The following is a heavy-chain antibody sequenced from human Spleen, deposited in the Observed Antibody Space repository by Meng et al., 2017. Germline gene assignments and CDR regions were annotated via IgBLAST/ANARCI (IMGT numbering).Heavy chain of an antibody. V-gene: IGHV1-18*01. CDR3: VKHSSDWSLDS. D-gene: IGHD6-19*01. Sequence: QVQLGQSGSELKKPGASVKVSCRASGYTYTHYQMDWVRPAPGQGLEWMGWIHPSGNANYAQKFQGRVTMTTDTSTTTAYMELRSLRSDDSALYYCVKHSSDWSLDSWGQGTLVTVSS. J-gene: IGHJ4*02. CDR2: IHPSGNA. CDR1: GYTYTHYQ.